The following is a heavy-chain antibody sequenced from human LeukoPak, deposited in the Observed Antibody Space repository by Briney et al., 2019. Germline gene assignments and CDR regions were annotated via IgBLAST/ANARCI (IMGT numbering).Heavy chain of an antibody. CDR3: ARRSQENGMITENNWFDP. CDR1: AGSISTYY. Sequence: PSETLSLTCTVSAGSISTYYWNWIRQPPGKGLEWIGYIYYSGSTKYNPSLKSRVTISVDTSKNQFSLKLTSVTAADTAVYYCARRSQENGMITENNWFDPWGQGTLVTVSS. J-gene: IGHJ5*02. V-gene: IGHV4-59*08. D-gene: IGHD3-16*01. CDR2: IYYSGST.